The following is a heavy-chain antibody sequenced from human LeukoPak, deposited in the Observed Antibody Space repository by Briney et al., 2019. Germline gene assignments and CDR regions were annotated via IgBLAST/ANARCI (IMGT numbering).Heavy chain of an antibody. J-gene: IGHJ1*01. CDR2: IYPGDSDT. D-gene: IGHD3-22*01. Sequence: GESLKISCKGSGYSFTSYWIGWVRQMPGKGLEWMGIIYPGDSDTRYSPSFQGQVTISADKSISTAYLQWSSLKASDTAMYYCATLGYYYDSSGYSDFFQHWGQGTLVTVSS. CDR1: GYSFTSYW. V-gene: IGHV5-51*01. CDR3: ATLGYYYDSSGYSDFFQH.